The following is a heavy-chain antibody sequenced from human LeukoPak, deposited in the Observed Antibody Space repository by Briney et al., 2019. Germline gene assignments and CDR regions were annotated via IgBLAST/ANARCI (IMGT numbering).Heavy chain of an antibody. CDR3: ARRDISGYSYFDY. Sequence: GGSLRLSCAASGFTVSDNYMTWVRQAPGKGLEWVSSIYNTGATHYAESVKGRFTISRDISKNTLYLQMNSLRAEDTAVYYCARRDISGYSYFDYWGQGTLVTVSS. J-gene: IGHJ4*02. CDR2: IYNTGAT. CDR1: GFTVSDNY. V-gene: IGHV3-53*01. D-gene: IGHD3-22*01.